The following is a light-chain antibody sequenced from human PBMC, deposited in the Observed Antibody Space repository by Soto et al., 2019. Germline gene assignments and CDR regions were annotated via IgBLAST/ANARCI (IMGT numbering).Light chain of an antibody. CDR1: QSVSSN. CDR3: QQYSSWLLT. Sequence: EIEMTQSPATLSVSPGESATLSCRASQSVSSNLAWYQLKPGQAPRLLIYDASTRATGVPARFSGSGSGTEFTLTISSLQSEDFAVYYCQQYSSWLLTFGGGTKVEIK. CDR2: DAS. V-gene: IGKV3-15*01. J-gene: IGKJ4*01.